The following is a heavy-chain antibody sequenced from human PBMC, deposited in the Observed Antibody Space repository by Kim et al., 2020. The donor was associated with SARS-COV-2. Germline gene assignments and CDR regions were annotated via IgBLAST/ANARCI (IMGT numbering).Heavy chain of an antibody. CDR3: ATGWYYFDY. V-gene: IGHV1-24*01. CDR2: GEK. D-gene: IGHD6-19*01. J-gene: IGHJ4*02. Sequence: GEKIYAQKFQGRVTMTEDTSTDTAYMELSSLRSEDTAVYYCATGWYYFDYWGQGTLVTVSS.